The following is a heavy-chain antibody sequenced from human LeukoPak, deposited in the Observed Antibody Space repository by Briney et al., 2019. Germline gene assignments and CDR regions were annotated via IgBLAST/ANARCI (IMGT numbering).Heavy chain of an antibody. CDR1: GFTFSSYA. J-gene: IGHJ4*02. CDR3: AAAYSSGWYWASAIGY. CDR2: ISGSGGST. D-gene: IGHD6-19*01. V-gene: IGHV3-23*01. Sequence: QPGGSPRLSCAASGFTFSSYAMSWVRQAPGKGLEWVSAISGSGGSTYYADSVKGRFTISRDNSKNTLYLQMNSLRAEDTAVYYCAAAYSSGWYWASAIGYWGQGTLVTVSS.